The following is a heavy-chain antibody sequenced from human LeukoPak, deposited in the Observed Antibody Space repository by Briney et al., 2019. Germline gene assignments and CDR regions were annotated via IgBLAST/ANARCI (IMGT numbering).Heavy chain of an antibody. D-gene: IGHD5-12*01. CDR3: ARGYSGYVFFDY. V-gene: IGHV3-7*04. CDR2: IKRDGSEI. CDR1: GFIFSGYW. Sequence: PGGSLRPSCAASGFIFSGYWISWVRQAPGKGLEWVANIKRDGSEIHYVDSVKGRFTVSRDNAKNSLYLQMNSLRGDDTAVYYCARGYSGYVFFDYWGQGTQVTVSS. J-gene: IGHJ4*02.